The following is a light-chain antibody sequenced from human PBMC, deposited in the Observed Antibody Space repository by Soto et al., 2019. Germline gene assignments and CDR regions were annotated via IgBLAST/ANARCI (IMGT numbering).Light chain of an antibody. J-gene: IGKJ5*01. CDR3: QQSYSTSV. CDR1: QSITTY. Sequence: DIQMTQSPSSLSASVGDRVTITCRASQSITTYLNWYQHKPGKAPKLLICAASSLPSGVPSRFSGSGSGTEFTLTISSLQPEDSATYYCQQSYSTSVFGQGTRLEIK. V-gene: IGKV1-39*01. CDR2: AAS.